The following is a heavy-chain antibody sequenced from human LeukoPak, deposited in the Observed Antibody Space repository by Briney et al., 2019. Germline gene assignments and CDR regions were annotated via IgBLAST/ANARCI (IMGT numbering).Heavy chain of an antibody. CDR2: ISYDGSNK. CDR1: GFIFSSYG. D-gene: IGHD6-6*01. CDR3: ARDPRQLVPFDY. V-gene: IGHV3-30*19. J-gene: IGHJ4*02. Sequence: GGSLRLSCAASGFIFSSYGMHWVRQAPDKGLEWVAVISYDGSNKYYADSVKGRFTISRDNSKNTLYLQMNSLRAEDTAVYYCARDPRQLVPFDYWGQGTLVTVSS.